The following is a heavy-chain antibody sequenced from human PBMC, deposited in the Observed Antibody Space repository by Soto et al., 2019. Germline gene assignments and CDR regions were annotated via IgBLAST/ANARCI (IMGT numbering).Heavy chain of an antibody. Sequence: QVQLVQSGAEVKKPGASVKVSCKASGYTFTSYGISWVRQAPGQGLEWMGWISAYNGNTNYAQKLQGRVTMTTDISTSTAYMELRSLRSDDTAVYYCARDWGMAGSYYYYYYGMDVWGQGTTVTVSS. CDR2: ISAYNGNT. CDR1: GYTFTSYG. D-gene: IGHD6-19*01. V-gene: IGHV1-18*04. CDR3: ARDWGMAGSYYYYYYGMDV. J-gene: IGHJ6*02.